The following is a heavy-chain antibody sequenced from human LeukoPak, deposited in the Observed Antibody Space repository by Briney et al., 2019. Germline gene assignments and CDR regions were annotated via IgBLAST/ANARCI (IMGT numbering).Heavy chain of an antibody. J-gene: IGHJ4*02. CDR1: GGSISSYY. CDR2: IYTSGST. Sequence: SETLSLTCTVSGGSISSYYWSWIRQPAGKGLEWIGRIYTSGSTNYNPSLKSRVTMSVDTSKNQFSLKLSSVTAADTDVYYCARVFVSSRWPRYDYWGQGTLVTVSS. V-gene: IGHV4-4*07. D-gene: IGHD6-13*01. CDR3: ARVFVSSRWPRYDY.